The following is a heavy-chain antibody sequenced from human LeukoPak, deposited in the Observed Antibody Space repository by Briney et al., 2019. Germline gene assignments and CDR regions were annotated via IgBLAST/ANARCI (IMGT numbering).Heavy chain of an antibody. CDR1: GFTVSSNY. CDR2: IYSGGST. D-gene: IGHD5-12*01. CDR3: ASGFYIVATIRGYYYYMDV. V-gene: IGHV3-66*01. J-gene: IGHJ6*03. Sequence: GGSLRLSCAASGFTVSSNYMSWVRQAPGKGLEWVSVIYSGGSTYYADSVKGRFTISRDNSKNTLYLQMNSLRAEDTAVYYCASGFYIVATIRGYYYYMDVWGKGTTVTVSS.